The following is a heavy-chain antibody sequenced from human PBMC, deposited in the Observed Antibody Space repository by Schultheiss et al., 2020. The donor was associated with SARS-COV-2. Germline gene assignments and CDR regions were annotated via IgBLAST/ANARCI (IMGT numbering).Heavy chain of an antibody. CDR3: ARDQGGWSDYYGMDV. V-gene: IGHV3-21*01. J-gene: IGHJ6*02. CDR1: GFTFSSYS. CDR2: ISSSSSYI. D-gene: IGHD6-19*01. Sequence: GGSLRLSCAASGFTFSSYSMNWVRQAPGKGLEWVSSISSSSSYIYYADSVKGRFTISRDNAKNSLYLQMNSLRAEDTALYYCARDQGGWSDYYGMDVWGQGTTVTVSS.